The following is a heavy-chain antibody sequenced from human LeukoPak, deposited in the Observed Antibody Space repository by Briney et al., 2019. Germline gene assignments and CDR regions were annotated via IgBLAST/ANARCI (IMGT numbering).Heavy chain of an antibody. CDR1: GGSISSGGYY. D-gene: IGHD4-11*01. V-gene: IGHV4-31*03. CDR2: IYYSGST. CDR3: ARMRATVTTPTGFDP. J-gene: IGHJ5*02. Sequence: SETLSLTCTVSGGSISSGGYYWSWIRQHPGKGLEWIGYIYYSGSTYYNPSLKSRVTISVDTSKNRFSLKLSSVSAADTAVYYCARMRATVTTPTGFDPWGQGTLVTVSS.